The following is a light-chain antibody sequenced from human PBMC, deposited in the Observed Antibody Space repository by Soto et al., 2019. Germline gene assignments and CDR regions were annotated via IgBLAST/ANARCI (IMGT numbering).Light chain of an antibody. CDR2: DAS. V-gene: IGKV3-11*01. Sequence: EIVLTQSPATLSLSPGERATLSCRASQSVSSYLAWYQQKPGQAPRLLIYDASNRATGIPARFSGSGSGTDFTRTISSLEPEDFAFYYCQHRSNSWLTFGVGTKVEIK. J-gene: IGKJ4*01. CDR3: QHRSNSWLT. CDR1: QSVSSY.